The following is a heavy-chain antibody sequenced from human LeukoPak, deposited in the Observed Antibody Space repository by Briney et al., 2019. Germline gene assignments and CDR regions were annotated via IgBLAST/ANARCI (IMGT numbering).Heavy chain of an antibody. CDR3: ARGNYYDSSGAHGDI. D-gene: IGHD3-22*01. J-gene: IGHJ3*02. CDR2: MNPNSGNT. V-gene: IGHV1-8*03. CDR1: GYTFTSYD. Sequence: ASVKVSCKASGYTFTSYDINWVRQATGQGLEWMGWMNPNSGNTGYAQKFQGRVTITRSTSISTAYMELSSLRSEDTAVYYCARGNYYDSSGAHGDIWGQGTMVTVSS.